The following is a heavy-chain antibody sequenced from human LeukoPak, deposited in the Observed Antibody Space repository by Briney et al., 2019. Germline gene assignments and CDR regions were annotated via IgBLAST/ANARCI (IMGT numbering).Heavy chain of an antibody. CDR2: INPNSGGT. J-gene: IGHJ6*02. V-gene: IGHV1-2*02. D-gene: IGHD6-25*01. CDR1: GYTFTGYY. CDR3: ARCRLYYFGMDL. Sequence: GASVKVSCKASGYTFTGYYMHWVRQAPGHGLEWMGWINPNSGGTSYAQKFQGRVTMTRDTSIDTAYMDLSRLKSDDTAVYYCARCRLYYFGMDLWGQGTTVTVSS.